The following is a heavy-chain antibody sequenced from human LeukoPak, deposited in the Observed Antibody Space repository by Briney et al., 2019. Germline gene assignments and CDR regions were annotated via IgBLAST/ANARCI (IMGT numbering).Heavy chain of an antibody. Sequence: GGSLRLSCTASGYAFSSYEMNWVRQAPGMGLEWVSFISRSGTTIYYADSVKGRFTISRDNAKNSLYLQMNSLRAEDTAAYYCARGTDSSSYTHWFDPWGQGTLVTVSS. D-gene: IGHD6-13*01. CDR1: GYAFSSYE. CDR3: ARGTDSSSYTHWFDP. CDR2: ISRSGTTI. V-gene: IGHV3-48*03. J-gene: IGHJ5*02.